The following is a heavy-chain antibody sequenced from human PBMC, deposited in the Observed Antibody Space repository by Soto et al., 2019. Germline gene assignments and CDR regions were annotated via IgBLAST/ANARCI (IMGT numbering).Heavy chain of an antibody. CDR2: IYYSGST. Sequence: SETLSLTCTICGAYISRGGYYLSWIRLHPGKGLEWIGYIYYSGSTYYNPSLKSRVTISVDTSKNQFSLKLSSVTAADTAVYYCARDGWPRAMIGPPHHLTWFDPWGQGTLVTVS. V-gene: IGHV4-31*03. D-gene: IGHD3-22*01. CDR1: GAYISRGGYY. J-gene: IGHJ5*02. CDR3: ARDGWPRAMIGPPHHLTWFDP.